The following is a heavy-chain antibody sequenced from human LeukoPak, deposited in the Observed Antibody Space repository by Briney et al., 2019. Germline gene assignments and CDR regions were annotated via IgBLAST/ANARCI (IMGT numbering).Heavy chain of an antibody. CDR3: ARNNGMDV. CDR2: VNRDGSET. Sequence: QAGGSLRLSCAASGFTFSSHVMSWVRQVPGRGPEWVANVNRDGSETYYLDSVKGRFTISKDNAKNSLYLQMNRLRAEDTALYHCARNNGMDVWGQGTTVIVSS. J-gene: IGHJ6*02. V-gene: IGHV3-7*03. CDR1: GFTFSSHV.